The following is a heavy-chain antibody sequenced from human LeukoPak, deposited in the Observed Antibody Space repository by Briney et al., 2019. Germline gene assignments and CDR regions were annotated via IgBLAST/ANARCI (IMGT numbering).Heavy chain of an antibody. CDR2: IYYSGST. CDR1: GGSISSSSYY. CDR3: ARARDGYNLGVFDY. V-gene: IGHV4-39*01. J-gene: IGHJ4*02. D-gene: IGHD5-24*01. Sequence: SETLSLTCTVSGGSISSSSYYWGWIRQPPGKGLEWIGSIYYSGSTYYNPSLKSRVTISVDTSKNQFSLKLSSVTAADTAVYYCARARDGYNLGVFDYWGQGTLVTVSS.